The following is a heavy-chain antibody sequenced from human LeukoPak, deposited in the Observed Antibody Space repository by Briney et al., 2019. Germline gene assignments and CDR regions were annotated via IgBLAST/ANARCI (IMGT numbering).Heavy chain of an antibody. J-gene: IGHJ4*02. Sequence: GGSLRLSCAASGFTFSDYYMSWIRQAPGKGLEWVSYISRSGRTIYYADSVKGRFTISRDNAKNSLYLQMNSLRAEDTAVYYCARDSPEDYGDYYFDYWGQGTLVTVSS. CDR2: ISRSGRTI. V-gene: IGHV3-11*01. CDR1: GFTFSDYY. CDR3: ARDSPEDYGDYYFDY. D-gene: IGHD4-17*01.